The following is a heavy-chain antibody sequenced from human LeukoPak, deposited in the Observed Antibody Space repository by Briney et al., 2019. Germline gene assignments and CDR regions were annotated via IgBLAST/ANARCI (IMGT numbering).Heavy chain of an antibody. V-gene: IGHV4-34*01. CDR3: ARDGDCFDY. D-gene: IGHD4-17*01. CDR1: GGSFSGYY. CDR2: INHSGGT. J-gene: IGHJ4*02. Sequence: PSETLSLTCAVYGGSFSGYYWSWIRQPPGKGLEWSGEINHSGGTNYNPSLKSRVTISVDTSKNQFSLKLSSVTAADTAVYYCARDGDCFDYWGQGTLVTVSS.